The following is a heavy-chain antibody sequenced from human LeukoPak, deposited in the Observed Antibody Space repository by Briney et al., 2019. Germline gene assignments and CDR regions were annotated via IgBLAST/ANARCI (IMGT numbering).Heavy chain of an antibody. CDR3: ARSTPSGTGFSSGWKDY. D-gene: IGHD6-19*01. CDR2: ISAYNGNT. Sequence: ASVKVSRKASGYTFSSYSISWVRQAPGQGLEWMGWISAYNGNTYYARNLQGRVTMTTDTSTNTAYMEMRSLRSDDTAVYYCARSTPSGTGFSSGWKDYWGQGTLVTVSS. CDR1: GYTFSSYS. V-gene: IGHV1-18*01. J-gene: IGHJ4*02.